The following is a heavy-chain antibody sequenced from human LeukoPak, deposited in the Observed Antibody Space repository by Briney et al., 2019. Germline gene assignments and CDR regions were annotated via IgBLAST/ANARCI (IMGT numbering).Heavy chain of an antibody. CDR1: GFTFSSYW. V-gene: IGHV3-74*01. D-gene: IGHD5-18*01. Sequence: GGSLRLSCAASGFTFSSYWVHWVRHAPGKGMVWVSRINSDGSSTVSAASVKGRFTISRDNAKNTLYLQMNSLRAEDTAVYYCARAIGYSYWIDYWGQGTLVTVSS. CDR2: INSDGSST. J-gene: IGHJ4*02. CDR3: ARAIGYSYWIDY.